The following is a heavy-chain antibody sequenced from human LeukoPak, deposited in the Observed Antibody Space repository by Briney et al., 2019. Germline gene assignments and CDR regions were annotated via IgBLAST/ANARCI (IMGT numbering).Heavy chain of an antibody. CDR3: ARLQYFDMYV. CDR1: GGSVSSGLYY. D-gene: IGHD4-11*01. J-gene: IGHJ6*03. Sequence: SETLSLTCTVPGGSVSSGLYYWTWIRQPAGKGLEWVGRVSASGTTDYNPSLKSRVIISVDTSKNQFSLRLSSVTAADTAVYYCARLQYFDMYVWGKGTTVTVSS. CDR2: VSASGTT. V-gene: IGHV4-61*02.